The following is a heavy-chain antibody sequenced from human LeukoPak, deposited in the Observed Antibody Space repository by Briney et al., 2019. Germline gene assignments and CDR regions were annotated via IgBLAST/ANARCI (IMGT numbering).Heavy chain of an antibody. CDR2: ISSSGSTI. CDR1: GFTFSDYY. CDR3: AGAPYYYDGSVYSDS. V-gene: IGHV3-11*01. Sequence: GGSLRLSCAASGFTFSDYYMSWIRQAPGKGLEWVSYISSSGSTIYYADSVKGRFTISRDNAKTSLYLQMNSLRAEDTAVYYCAGAPYYYDGSVYSDSWGQGTLVTVSS. J-gene: IGHJ4*02. D-gene: IGHD3-22*01.